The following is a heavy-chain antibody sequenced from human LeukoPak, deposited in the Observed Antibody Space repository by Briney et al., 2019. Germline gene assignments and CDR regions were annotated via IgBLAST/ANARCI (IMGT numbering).Heavy chain of an antibody. CDR2: ISGDGGST. CDR3: AKDSVYYYDSSGYFPGDY. V-gene: IGHV3-43*02. Sequence: GGSLRLSCAASGFTFSSYAMHWVRQAPGKGLEWVSLISGDGGSTYYADSVKGRFTISRDNSKNSLYLQMNSLRTEDTALYYCAKDSVYYYDSSGYFPGDYWGQGTLVTVSS. J-gene: IGHJ4*02. CDR1: GFTFSSYA. D-gene: IGHD3-22*01.